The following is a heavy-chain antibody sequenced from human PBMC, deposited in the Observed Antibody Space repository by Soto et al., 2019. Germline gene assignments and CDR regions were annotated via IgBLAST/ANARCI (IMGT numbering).Heavy chain of an antibody. Sequence: ASVKVSCKVSGYTLTELSMHWVRQAPGKGLEWMGGFDPEDGETIYAQKFQGRVTMTEDTSTDTAYMELSSLRSEDTAVYYCATGPYCSGGSCYFGFDYWGQGTLVTVSS. D-gene: IGHD2-15*01. CDR2: FDPEDGET. J-gene: IGHJ4*02. CDR3: ATGPYCSGGSCYFGFDY. CDR1: GYTLTELS. V-gene: IGHV1-24*01.